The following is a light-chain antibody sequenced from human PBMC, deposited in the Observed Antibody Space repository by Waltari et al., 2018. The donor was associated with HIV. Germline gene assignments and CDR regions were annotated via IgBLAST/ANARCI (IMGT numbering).Light chain of an antibody. CDR2: DNT. CDR1: SPHIGAGYD. J-gene: IGLJ2*01. CDR3: QSYPASLTVSLI. V-gene: IGLV1-40*01. Sequence: QSVLTQPPSVSGAPGQRVTISCTGNSPHIGAGYDVQWYQQLPGKAPKLLISDNTNRPSGVPDRFSGSKSGTSASLAITGLRAEDEADYYCQSYPASLTVSLIFGGGTRLTVL.